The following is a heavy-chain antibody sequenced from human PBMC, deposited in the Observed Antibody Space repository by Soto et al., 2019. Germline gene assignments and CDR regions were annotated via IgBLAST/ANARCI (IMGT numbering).Heavy chain of an antibody. CDR1: GFTFSSYA. CDR2: ISGSGGST. CDR3: AKRAAGTSFDY. Sequence: EVQLLESGGALVQPGGSLRLSCAAPGFTFSSYAISWVPQAPGKGLEWVSVISGSGGSTYYADSVKGRFTISRDNSKNTLYLQMNSLRAEDTAVYYCAKRAAGTSFDYWGQGTLVTVSS. D-gene: IGHD6-13*01. J-gene: IGHJ4*02. V-gene: IGHV3-23*01.